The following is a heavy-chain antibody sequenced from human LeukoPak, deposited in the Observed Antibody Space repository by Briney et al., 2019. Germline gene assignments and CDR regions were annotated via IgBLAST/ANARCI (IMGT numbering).Heavy chain of an antibody. D-gene: IGHD3-3*01. J-gene: IGHJ6*02. V-gene: IGHV1-8*01. CDR1: GYTFTSYD. CDR2: MNPNSGNT. CDR3: AKGIGPEKLRFLEWLHHYYYGMDV. Sequence: GASVKVSCKASGYTFTSYDINWVRQATGQGLEWMGWMNPNSGNTGYAQKFQGRVTMTRNTSISTAYMELSSLRSEGTAVYYCAKGIGPEKLRFLEWLHHYYYGMDVWGQGTTVTVSS.